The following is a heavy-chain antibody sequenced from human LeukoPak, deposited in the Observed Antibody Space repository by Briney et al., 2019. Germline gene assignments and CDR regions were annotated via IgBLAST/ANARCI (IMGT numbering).Heavy chain of an antibody. CDR2: IIPIFGTA. V-gene: IGHV1-69*13. CDR3: ARPHTSGYYYPNRLDY. Sequence: GASVKVSCKASGYTFTGYYMHWVRQAPGQGLEWMGGIIPIFGTANYAQKFQGRVTITADESTSTAYMELSSLRSEDTAVYYCARPHTSGYYYPNRLDYWGQGTLVTVSS. D-gene: IGHD3-22*01. J-gene: IGHJ4*02. CDR1: GYTFTGYY.